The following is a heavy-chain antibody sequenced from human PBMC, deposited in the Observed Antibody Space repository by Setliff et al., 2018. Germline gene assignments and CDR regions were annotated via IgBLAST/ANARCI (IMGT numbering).Heavy chain of an antibody. CDR1: GDSISRAKYY. CDR2: IYTSWST. J-gene: IGHJ6*03. CDR3: ARMSGFQYIDV. V-gene: IGHV4-61*09. D-gene: IGHD3-3*01. Sequence: SETLSLTCTVSGDSISRAKYYWSWIRQPAGKELEWIGQIYTSWSTNYNPSLKSRVTISLDTSKNQFSLSLTSVTAEDTAVYYCARMSGFQYIDVWDKGTTVTVSS.